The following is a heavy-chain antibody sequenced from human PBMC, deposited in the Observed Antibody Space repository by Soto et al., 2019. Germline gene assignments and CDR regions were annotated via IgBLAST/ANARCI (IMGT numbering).Heavy chain of an antibody. J-gene: IGHJ4*02. Sequence: PGGSLRLSCAASGFTFSSYAMSWVRQAPGKGLEWVSDISGSGGSTNYADSVKGRFTIYRDNSKNTLYLQMNSLRAEDTAVYYCAKGKGSSSFYYFDYSGQGTLVTVSS. CDR1: GFTFSSYA. V-gene: IGHV3-23*01. CDR3: AKGKGSSSFYYFDY. CDR2: ISGSGGST. D-gene: IGHD6-6*01.